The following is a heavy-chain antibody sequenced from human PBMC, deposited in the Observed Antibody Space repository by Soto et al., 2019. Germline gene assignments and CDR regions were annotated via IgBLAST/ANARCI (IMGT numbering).Heavy chain of an antibody. CDR2: IYHSWMT. D-gene: IGHD5-12*01. Sequence: SETLSVTCAISGHSISRGCYYWCWVRHPPGQGPQRIGSIYHSWMTYYNPSLQSQFTMGVDTYKNKLSLNLSYVNAAAMPVPYCARCGYSSSASFFGSWGQGSRVTV. J-gene: IGHJ4*02. CDR1: GHSISRGCYY. V-gene: IGHV4-38-2*01. CDR3: ARCGYSSSASFFGS.